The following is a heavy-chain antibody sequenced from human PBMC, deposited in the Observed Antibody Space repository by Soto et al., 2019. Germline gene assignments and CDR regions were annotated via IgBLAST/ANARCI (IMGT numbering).Heavy chain of an antibody. D-gene: IGHD5-12*01. CDR3: ARDYRRYDVFEY. Sequence: QVQLVQSGAEVKKPGSSVNVSCKASGGTFSSYTISWVRQAPGQGLEWMGRIFPTLGIANYAQKFQGRVTITADKSTSTAYMELSSLRFDDTAMYYCARDYRRYDVFEYWGQGALVTVSS. V-gene: IGHV1-69*08. CDR1: GGTFSSYT. CDR2: IFPTLGIA. J-gene: IGHJ4*01.